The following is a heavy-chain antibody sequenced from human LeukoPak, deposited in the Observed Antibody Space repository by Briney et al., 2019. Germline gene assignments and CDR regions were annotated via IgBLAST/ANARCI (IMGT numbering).Heavy chain of an antibody. V-gene: IGHV4-30-2*01. CDR2: IYHSGST. CDR1: GGSISSGGYS. D-gene: IGHD3-10*01. CDR3: ASQLHDYYGSGSYSYGMDV. Sequence: SETLSLTCAVSGGSISSGGYSWSWIRQPPGKGLEWIGYIYHSGSTYYNPSLKSRVTISVDRSKNQFSLRLSSVTAADTAVYYCASQLHDYYGSGSYSYGMDVWGQGTTVTVSS. J-gene: IGHJ6*02.